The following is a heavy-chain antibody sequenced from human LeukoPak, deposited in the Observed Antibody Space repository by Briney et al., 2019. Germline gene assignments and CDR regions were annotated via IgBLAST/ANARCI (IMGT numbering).Heavy chain of an antibody. CDR2: IHWDGGRT. CDR1: GFTFEDYA. V-gene: IGHV3-20*01. CDR3: VRVAYPLRFIDY. J-gene: IGHJ4*02. D-gene: IGHD3-16*01. Sequence: PGGSLRLSRVASGFTFEDYALTWVRQAPGKGLEWVSGIHWDGGRTTYADSVKGRFTISRDNAKNSLYLQMHSLRAEDTAFYHCVRVAYPLRFIDYWGQGTLVTVSS.